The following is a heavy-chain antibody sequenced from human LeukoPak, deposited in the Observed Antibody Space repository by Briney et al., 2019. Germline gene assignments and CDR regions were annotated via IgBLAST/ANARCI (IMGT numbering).Heavy chain of an antibody. D-gene: IGHD2-2*01. CDR1: GGSISSGDYY. Sequence: SQTLSLTCTVSGGSISSGDYYWSWIRQPPGKGLEWIGYIYYSGSTYYNPSLKSRVTISVDTSKNQFSLKLSSVTATDTAVYYCASASIRGWFDPWGQGTLVTVSS. CDR3: ASASIRGWFDP. V-gene: IGHV4-30-4*01. J-gene: IGHJ5*02. CDR2: IYYSGST.